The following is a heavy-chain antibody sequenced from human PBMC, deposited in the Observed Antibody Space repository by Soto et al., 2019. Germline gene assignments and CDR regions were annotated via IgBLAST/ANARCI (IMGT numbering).Heavy chain of an antibody. D-gene: IGHD6-13*01. J-gene: IGHJ6*02. Sequence: QVQLVQSGAEVKKPGASVKVSCKASGYTFTSYDINWVRQATGQGLEWMGWMNPNSGNTGYAQKFQGRVTRTRNTSISTADMELSSLRSEDTAVYYCARRGYSSSWYYYYYYGMDVWGQGTTVTVSS. CDR3: ARRGYSSSWYYYYYYGMDV. CDR2: MNPNSGNT. V-gene: IGHV1-8*01. CDR1: GYTFTSYD.